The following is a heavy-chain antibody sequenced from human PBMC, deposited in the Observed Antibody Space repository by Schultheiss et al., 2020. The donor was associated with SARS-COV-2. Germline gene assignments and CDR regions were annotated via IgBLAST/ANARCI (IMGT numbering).Heavy chain of an antibody. V-gene: IGHV4-34*01. J-gene: IGHJ4*02. CDR1: GGSFSGYY. CDR3: AREDMGPGKAQVDY. CDR2: INRDGSG. D-gene: IGHD3-10*01. Sequence: SQTLSLTCAVYGGSFSGYYWSWIRQSPGKGLEWIGEINRDGSGNYNPSLKSRVTISVDTSKNQFSLKLSSVTAADSAVYYCAREDMGPGKAQVDYWGQGTLVTVSS.